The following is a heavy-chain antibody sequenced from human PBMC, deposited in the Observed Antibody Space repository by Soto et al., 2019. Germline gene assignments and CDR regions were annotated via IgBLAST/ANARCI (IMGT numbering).Heavy chain of an antibody. CDR2: ISAYNGNT. V-gene: IGHV1-18*01. CDR3: ARDSVAYYYDSSGYYSGY. CDR1: GYTFTSYG. J-gene: IGHJ4*02. Sequence: ASVKVSCKASGYTFTSYGISWVRQAPGQGLEWMGWISAYNGNTNYAQKLQGRVTMTTDTSTSTAYMELRSLRSDDTAVYYCARDSVAYYYDSSGYYSGYWGQGTLVTVSS. D-gene: IGHD3-22*01.